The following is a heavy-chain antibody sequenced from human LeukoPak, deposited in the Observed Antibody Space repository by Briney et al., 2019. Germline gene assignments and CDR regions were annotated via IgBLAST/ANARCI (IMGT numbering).Heavy chain of an antibody. CDR2: ISGTGGST. Sequence: GGSLRLSCAASGFTFNFYAMAWVRQAPGKGLDWVSAISGTGGSTYYSDSVKGRCTISRDNSKNTLFLQMSGLSAEDTAVYYCVRQNYHSYTMDVWGQGTTVTVSS. V-gene: IGHV3-23*01. J-gene: IGHJ6*02. CDR3: VRQNYHSYTMDV. CDR1: GFTFNFYA.